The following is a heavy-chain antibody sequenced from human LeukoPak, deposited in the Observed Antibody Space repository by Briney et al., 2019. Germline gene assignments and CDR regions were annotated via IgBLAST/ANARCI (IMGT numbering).Heavy chain of an antibody. CDR2: IYYSGST. D-gene: IGHD2-21*02. Sequence: SDTLSLTCAVSDGSITPFYWSWIRQPPGKGLEWIGYIYYSGSTTYNPSLKSRVTISLDRSKNHFSLELSSVTAADTAVYFCARKAYCGGDCSPRHWYFDLWGRGTLVTVSA. CDR1: DGSITPFY. J-gene: IGHJ2*01. V-gene: IGHV4-59*07. CDR3: ARKAYCGGDCSPRHWYFDL.